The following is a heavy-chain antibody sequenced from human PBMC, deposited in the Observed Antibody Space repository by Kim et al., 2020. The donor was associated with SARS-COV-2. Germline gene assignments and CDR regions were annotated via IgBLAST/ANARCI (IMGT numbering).Heavy chain of an antibody. D-gene: IGHD5-18*01. CDR2: IYYSGST. CDR3: ARAWSPGLIQLWLPYYYGMDV. J-gene: IGHJ6*02. V-gene: IGHV4-61*01. Sequence: SETLSLTCTVSGGSVSSGSYYWSWIRQPPGKGLEWIGYIYYSGSTNYNPSLKSRVTISVDTSKNQFSLKLSSVTAADTAVYYCARAWSPGLIQLWLPYYYGMDVWGQGTTVTVSS. CDR1: GGSVSSGSYY.